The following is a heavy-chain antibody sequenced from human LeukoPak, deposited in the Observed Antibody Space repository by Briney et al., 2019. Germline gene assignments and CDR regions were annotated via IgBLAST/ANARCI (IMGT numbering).Heavy chain of an antibody. CDR3: VRHTSGSSEFDS. D-gene: IGHD1-26*01. J-gene: IGHJ4*02. CDR1: GASISSSGYY. CDR2: IYYSGSS. V-gene: IGHV4-39*01. Sequence: PSETLSLTCTVSGASISSSGYYWDWIRQPPGKGLEWIGNIYYSGSSSYNPSLKSRVSISVDTSKNQFSLNLSSVTAADTAVYYCVRHTSGSSEFDSWGQGTLVTVSS.